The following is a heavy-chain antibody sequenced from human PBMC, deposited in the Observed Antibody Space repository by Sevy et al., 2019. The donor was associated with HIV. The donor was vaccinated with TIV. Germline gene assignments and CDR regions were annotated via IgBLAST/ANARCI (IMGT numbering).Heavy chain of an antibody. V-gene: IGHV3-23*01. Sequence: GGSLRLSCAASGFTFSSYAMSWVRQAPGKGLEWVSAISGSGGSTYYADSVKGWFTISRDNSKKTLYLQMNSLRAEDTAVYYCAKGKFYRAYYFDYWGQGTLVTVSS. CDR3: AKGKFYRAYYFDY. CDR2: ISGSGGST. J-gene: IGHJ4*02. CDR1: GFTFSSYA.